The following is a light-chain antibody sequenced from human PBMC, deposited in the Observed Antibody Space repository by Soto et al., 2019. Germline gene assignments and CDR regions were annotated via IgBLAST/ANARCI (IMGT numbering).Light chain of an antibody. Sequence: EIVMTQSPATLSVSPGERATLSCRASQSVSSNLAWYQQKPGQAPRLLIYGASSRATGIPARFSGSGSGTEFTLTINSLQSEDFAVYFCQQFNNRPPLTFGGGTKWIS. J-gene: IGKJ4*01. V-gene: IGKV3-15*01. CDR1: QSVSSN. CDR2: GAS. CDR3: QQFNNRPPLT.